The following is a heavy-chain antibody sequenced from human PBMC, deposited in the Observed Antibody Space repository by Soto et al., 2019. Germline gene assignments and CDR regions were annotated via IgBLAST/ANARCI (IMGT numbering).Heavy chain of an antibody. CDR1: GFTFSSYA. CDR3: AKPYDSSGYYPTPFDY. D-gene: IGHD3-22*01. Sequence: GGSLRLSCAASGFTFSSYAMSWVRQAPGKGLEWVSAISGSGGSTYYADSVKGRFTISRDNSKNTLYLQMNSLRAEDTAVYYCAKPYDSSGYYPTPFDYWGQGTLVTVSS. J-gene: IGHJ4*02. CDR2: ISGSGGST. V-gene: IGHV3-23*01.